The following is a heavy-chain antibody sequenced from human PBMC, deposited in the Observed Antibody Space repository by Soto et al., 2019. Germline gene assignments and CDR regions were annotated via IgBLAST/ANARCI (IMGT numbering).Heavy chain of an antibody. Sequence: EVQLVQSGADVKEPGESLKISCKGSGYTFINYWIAWVRQVPGKGLELMGTIYPRDSETRYSPSFQGHVLISVDKSINSAYLQWGSLKASDAAMYYCARGKIVGGTVGGFDFWGQGTMVIVPS. CDR1: GYTFINYW. D-gene: IGHD1-26*01. J-gene: IGHJ3*01. CDR2: IYPRDSET. V-gene: IGHV5-51*01. CDR3: ARGKIVGGTVGGFDF.